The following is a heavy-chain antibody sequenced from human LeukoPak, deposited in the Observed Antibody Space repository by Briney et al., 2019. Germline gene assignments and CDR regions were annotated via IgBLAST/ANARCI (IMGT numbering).Heavy chain of an antibody. CDR1: GFTFSSYS. CDR2: ISSSGTYV. Sequence: GGSLRLSCAASGFTFSSYSMNWVRQAPGKGLEWVSSISSSGTYVYYADSVKGRFTISRDNAKNSLSLQMNSLRAEDTAVYYCAKRDCSSTSCYGSWFDPWGQGTLVTVSS. CDR3: AKRDCSSTSCYGSWFDP. D-gene: IGHD2-2*01. J-gene: IGHJ5*02. V-gene: IGHV3-21*04.